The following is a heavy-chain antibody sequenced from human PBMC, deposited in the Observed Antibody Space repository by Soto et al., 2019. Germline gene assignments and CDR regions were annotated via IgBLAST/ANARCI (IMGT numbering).Heavy chain of an antibody. D-gene: IGHD2-8*01. CDR3: VSQRTSVLTHAYFAY. CDR2: VYYRGRS. Sequence: SETLSLTCTVSGGSVSNSNYYWGWIRQSPGKGLEWSRSVYYRGRSYSTSSDKRRVTISVDTSKNQFSLNLNSETASDTAVYSCVSQRTSVLTHAYFAYCGPGALVTVSS. CDR1: GGSVSNSNYY. V-gene: IGHV4-39*01. J-gene: IGHJ4*02.